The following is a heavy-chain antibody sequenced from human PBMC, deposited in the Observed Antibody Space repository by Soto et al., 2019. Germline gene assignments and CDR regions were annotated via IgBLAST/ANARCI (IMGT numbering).Heavy chain of an antibody. CDR2: ISAHNGNT. V-gene: IGHV1-18*01. J-gene: IGHJ4*02. Sequence: VHLVQSGAEVKNPGASVKVSCKGSGYDFTTYGITWVRQAPGQGLEWMAWISAHNGNTNYAPNLQGRVTVTRDTSTSTAYIELRSLRSDDTAVYYYARGRYGDYWGQGALVTVSS. D-gene: IGHD1-1*01. CDR3: ARGRYGDY. CDR1: GYDFTTYG.